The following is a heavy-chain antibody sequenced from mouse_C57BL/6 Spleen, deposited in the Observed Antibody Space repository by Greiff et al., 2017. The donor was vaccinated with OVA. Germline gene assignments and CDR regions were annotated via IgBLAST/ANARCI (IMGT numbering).Heavy chain of an antibody. D-gene: IGHD2-3*01. CDR3: ARSSDGYYSYYFDY. Sequence: QVQLQQSGAELVKPGASVKISCKASGYAFSSYWMNWVKQRPGKGLEWIGQIYPGDGDTNYNGKFKGKATLTADKSSSTAYMQLSSLTSEDSAVYFCARSSDGYYSYYFDYWGQGTTLTVSS. CDR2: IYPGDGDT. J-gene: IGHJ2*01. CDR1: GYAFSSYW. V-gene: IGHV1-80*01.